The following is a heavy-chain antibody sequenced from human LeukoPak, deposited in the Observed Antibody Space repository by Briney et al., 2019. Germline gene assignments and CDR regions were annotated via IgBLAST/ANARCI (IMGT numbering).Heavy chain of an antibody. CDR3: ARGSPTREITHGGLYYGMDV. V-gene: IGHV1-18*01. CDR1: GYTFTSYG. J-gene: IGHJ6*02. D-gene: IGHD3-10*01. Sequence: ASVKVSCKASGYTFTSYGISWVRQAPGQGLEWVGWISAYNGNTNYAQKLQGRVTMTTDTSTSTAYMELRSLRSDDTAVYYCARGSPTREITHGGLYYGMDVWGQGTTVTVSS. CDR2: ISAYNGNT.